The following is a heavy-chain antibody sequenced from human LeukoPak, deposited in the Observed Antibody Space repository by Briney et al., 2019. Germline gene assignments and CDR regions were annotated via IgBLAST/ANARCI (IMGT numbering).Heavy chain of an antibody. Sequence: SETLSLTCTVSGGSISSSSYYWGWIRQPPGKGLEWIGITYYSGSTYYNPSLKSRVTISVDTSKNQFSLKLSSVTAADTAVYYCARLVPPGGGDCTGSNCHTVYYFDYWGQGTLVTVSS. CDR1: GGSISSSSYY. V-gene: IGHV4-39*01. D-gene: IGHD2-15*01. J-gene: IGHJ4*02. CDR2: TYYSGST. CDR3: ARLVPPGGGDCTGSNCHTVYYFDY.